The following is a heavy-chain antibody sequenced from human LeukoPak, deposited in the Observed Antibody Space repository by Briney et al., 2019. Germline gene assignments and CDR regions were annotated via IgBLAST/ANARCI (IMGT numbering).Heavy chain of an antibody. J-gene: IGHJ4*02. CDR3: AREHWDSSGYSDY. D-gene: IGHD3-22*01. Sequence: EASVKVSCKASGYTFTGYYMHWVRQAPGQGLEWMGWINPNSGGTNYAQKFQGRVTMTRDTSISTAYMELSRLRSDDTAVYYCAREHWDSSGYSDYWGQGTLVTVSS. CDR1: GYTFTGYY. CDR2: INPNSGGT. V-gene: IGHV1-2*02.